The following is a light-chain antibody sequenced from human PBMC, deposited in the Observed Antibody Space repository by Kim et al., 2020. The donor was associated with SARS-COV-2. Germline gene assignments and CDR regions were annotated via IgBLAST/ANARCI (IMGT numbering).Light chain of an antibody. J-gene: IGLJ2*01. CDR3: AAWDDSLNPHVI. Sequence: QRVTISCSGSSSNIGGNTVNWYQQRPGTAPKLLIYSDTQRPSGVPDRFSGSKSGTSASLAISGLQSEDEADYYCAAWDDSLNPHVIFGGGTQLTVL. V-gene: IGLV1-44*01. CDR2: SDT. CDR1: SSNIGGNT.